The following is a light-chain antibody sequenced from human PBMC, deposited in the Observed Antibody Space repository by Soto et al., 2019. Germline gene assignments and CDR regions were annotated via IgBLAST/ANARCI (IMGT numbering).Light chain of an antibody. CDR3: QQYNSHWT. J-gene: IGKJ1*01. Sequence: DLQMTQPPSTLSATVGDRVTITCRARQSISRWLAWYQQKPGKAPNLLIYKASSLESGVPSRFRGGGSGTEFTPAFSSMQPDDFATYDCQQYNSHWTFGQGTK. CDR1: QSISRW. V-gene: IGKV1-5*03. CDR2: KAS.